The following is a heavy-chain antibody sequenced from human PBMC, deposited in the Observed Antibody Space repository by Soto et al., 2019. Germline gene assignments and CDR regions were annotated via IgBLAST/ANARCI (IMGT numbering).Heavy chain of an antibody. CDR2: ISTYSGDT. CDR3: ASHPGTTTSENGFDN. CDR1: GYTFFTYD. V-gene: IGHV1-18*01. Sequence: QVHLVQSGVEVKPPGASVKVSCQASGYTFFTYDISWVRQAPGQGLEWMGWISTYSGDTKYAQKFQGRVTITTDTSTTTAYLELRCLRSDDTAVYYCASHPGTTTSENGFDNCGQRPLVTVSS. J-gene: IGHJ5*02. D-gene: IGHD3-3*01.